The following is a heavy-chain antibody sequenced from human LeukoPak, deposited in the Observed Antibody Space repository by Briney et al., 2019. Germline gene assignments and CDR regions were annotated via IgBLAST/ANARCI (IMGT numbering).Heavy chain of an antibody. CDR2: IGSNTEDI. V-gene: IGHV3-21*01. Sequence: PGGSLRLSCAASGFTFSRYSMNWVRQPPGKGLEWVSFIGSNTEDILYADSVKGRFTISRDNAKNSLSLQMKSLRAEDTAVYYCATGAESVIAATTFDSWGQGTLVTVSS. CDR3: ATGAESVIAATTFDS. J-gene: IGHJ4*02. D-gene: IGHD2-15*01. CDR1: GFTFSRYS.